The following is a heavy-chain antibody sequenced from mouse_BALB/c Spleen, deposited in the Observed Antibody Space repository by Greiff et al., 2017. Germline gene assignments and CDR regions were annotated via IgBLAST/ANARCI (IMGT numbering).Heavy chain of an antibody. J-gene: IGHJ2*01. CDR2: ISTYYGNT. Sequence: VKLQESGPELVRPGVSVKISCKGSGYTFTDYAMHWVKQSHAKSLEWIGVISTYYGNTNYNQKFKGKATMTVDKSSSTAYMELARLTSEDSAIYYCARGGYEYYFDYWGQGTTLTVSS. CDR3: ARGGYEYYFDY. D-gene: IGHD2-14*01. V-gene: IGHV1-67*01. CDR1: GYTFTDYA.